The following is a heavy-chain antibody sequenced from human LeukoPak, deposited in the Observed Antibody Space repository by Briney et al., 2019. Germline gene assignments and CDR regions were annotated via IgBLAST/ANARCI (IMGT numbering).Heavy chain of an antibody. Sequence: GGALILSCSASGFTFSTYAMGWVRQAPGKVLEWVSAVRGSGTDTYYADSVKGRFTSSRDNSKNTLYLQMNSLRAEDTAIYYCAKTSRVNSAYDSPFHYWGLGTLVTVSS. D-gene: IGHD5-12*01. CDR3: AKTSRVNSAYDSPFHY. V-gene: IGHV3-23*01. CDR1: GFTFSTYA. CDR2: VRGSGTDT. J-gene: IGHJ4*02.